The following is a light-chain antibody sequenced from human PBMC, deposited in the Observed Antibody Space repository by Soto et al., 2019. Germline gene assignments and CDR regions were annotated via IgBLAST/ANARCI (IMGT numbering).Light chain of an antibody. Sequence: GDRVTITCRASQSIGSWLAWYQQKPGKAPKLLIYDASGLERGVPSRFSGSGSGTECTLTISSLQPDDFATYYCQQYKKSSTFGGGTKV. V-gene: IGKV1-5*01. J-gene: IGKJ4*01. CDR3: QQYKKSST. CDR1: QSIGSW. CDR2: DAS.